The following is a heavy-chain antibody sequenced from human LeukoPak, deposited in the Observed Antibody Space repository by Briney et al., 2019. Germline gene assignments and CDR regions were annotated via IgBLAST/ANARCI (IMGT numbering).Heavy chain of an antibody. CDR3: ARRRKAYDSSGYYLYYFDY. J-gene: IGHJ4*02. Sequence: GESLKISCKGSGYSFTSYWISWVRQMPGKGLEWMGRIDPSDSYTNYSLSFQGHVTISADKSISTAYLQWSSLKASDTAMYYCARRRKAYDSSGYYLYYFDYWGQGTLVTVSS. V-gene: IGHV5-10-1*01. D-gene: IGHD3-22*01. CDR1: GYSFTSYW. CDR2: IDPSDSYT.